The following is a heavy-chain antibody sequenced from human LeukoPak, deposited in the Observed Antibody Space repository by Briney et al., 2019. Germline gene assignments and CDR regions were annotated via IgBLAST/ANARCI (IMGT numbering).Heavy chain of an antibody. CDR2: ISTYNGNT. V-gene: IGHV1-18*01. J-gene: IGHJ6*03. Sequence: ASVKVSCKASGYTFTSYGITWVRQAPGQGLEWRGWISTYNGNTNYAQKLQGRVTMTTDTSTSTAYMELRSLRSDDTAVYYCARVPVTEYWAMTTVTHYYYYYYMDVWGKGTTVTVSS. D-gene: IGHD4-17*01. CDR3: ARVPVTEYWAMTTVTHYYYYYYMDV. CDR1: GYTFTSYG.